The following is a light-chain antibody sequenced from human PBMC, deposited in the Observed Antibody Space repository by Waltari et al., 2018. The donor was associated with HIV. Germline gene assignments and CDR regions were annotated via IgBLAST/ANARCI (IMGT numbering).Light chain of an antibody. J-gene: IGLJ3*02. CDR3: GTWDSGKNVWV. V-gene: IGLV1-51*01. CDR1: SSTIGNNY. CDR2: DNN. Sequence: QSVLTQPPSVSAAPGQTVTISCSGSSSTIGNNYVSWYQQVTGAAPKLVLYDNNERPSGIRDRFSGSKSGTSATLDITGLQPGDEADYYCGTWDSGKNVWVFGGGTKLTVL.